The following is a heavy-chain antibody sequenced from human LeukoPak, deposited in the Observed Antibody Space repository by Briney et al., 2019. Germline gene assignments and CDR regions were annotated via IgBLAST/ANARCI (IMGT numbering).Heavy chain of an antibody. CDR1: GYTFTSYY. CDR3: ARDSRYDILTGSTDY. Sequence: ASVKVSCKASGYTFTSYYMHWVRQAPGQGLEWMGIINPSGGSTSCAQKFQGRVTMTRDMSTSTVYMELSSLRSEDTAVYYCARDSRYDILTGSTDYWGQGTLVTVSS. J-gene: IGHJ4*02. D-gene: IGHD3-9*01. CDR2: INPSGGST. V-gene: IGHV1-46*01.